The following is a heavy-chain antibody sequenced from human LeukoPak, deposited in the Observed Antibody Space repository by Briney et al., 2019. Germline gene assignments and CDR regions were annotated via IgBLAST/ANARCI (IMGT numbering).Heavy chain of an antibody. Sequence: GGSLRLSCAASGFTFSSYSMNWVRQAPGKGLEWVSSISSSSSYICYADSVKGRFTISRDNAKNSLYLQMNSLRAEDTAVYYCARGQDPDYFDYWGQGTLVTVSS. CDR2: ISSSSSYI. CDR3: ARGQDPDYFDY. CDR1: GFTFSSYS. J-gene: IGHJ4*02. V-gene: IGHV3-21*01.